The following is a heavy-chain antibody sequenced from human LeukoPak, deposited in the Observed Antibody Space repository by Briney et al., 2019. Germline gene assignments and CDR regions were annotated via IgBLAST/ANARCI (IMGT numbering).Heavy chain of an antibody. CDR3: ARVGKHPRHSHYYYGMDV. CDR2: IYTSGST. CDR1: GGSISSYY. D-gene: IGHD6-13*01. V-gene: IGHV4-4*07. Sequence: PSETLCLTCTVSGGSISSYYWSWIRQPAGEGLEWIGRIYTSGSTNYNPSLKSRVTMSVDTSKNQFSLKLSSVTAADTAVYYCARVGKHPRHSHYYYGMDVWGQGTTVTVSS. J-gene: IGHJ6*02.